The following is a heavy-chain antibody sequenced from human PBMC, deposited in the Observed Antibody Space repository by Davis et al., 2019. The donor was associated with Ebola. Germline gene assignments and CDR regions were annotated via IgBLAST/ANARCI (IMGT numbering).Heavy chain of an antibody. V-gene: IGHV4-59*01. Sequence: SETLSLTCSVSGASISSYYWSWIRQAPGKGLEWIGFRYNSGSTNHNPSLQSLVIISIDTANKQISLKLSSVTAADTAVYYCARGRLLEWPPTFYGLDVWGKGTTVTVSS. CDR1: GASISSYY. J-gene: IGHJ6*04. D-gene: IGHD3-3*01. CDR3: ARGRLLEWPPTFYGLDV. CDR2: RYNSGST.